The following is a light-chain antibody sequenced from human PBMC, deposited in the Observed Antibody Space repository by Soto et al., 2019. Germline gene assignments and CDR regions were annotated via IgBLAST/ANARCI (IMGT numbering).Light chain of an antibody. Sequence: QSVLTQPASVSGSTGQSVTISCTGTSSDIGAYIYVSWYQQHPGKAPKLMISEVSRRPSGVPERFSGSKSGNTASLTVSGLQADDEAHYYCSSYAGSNNFVFGTGTKVTVL. CDR1: SSDIGAYIY. CDR2: EVS. J-gene: IGLJ1*01. CDR3: SSYAGSNNFV. V-gene: IGLV2-8*01.